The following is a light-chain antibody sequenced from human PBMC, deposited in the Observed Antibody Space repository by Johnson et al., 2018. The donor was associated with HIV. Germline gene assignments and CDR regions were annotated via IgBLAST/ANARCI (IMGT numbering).Light chain of an antibody. J-gene: IGLJ1*01. V-gene: IGLV1-51*01. CDR3: GTWDSSLNAYV. Sequence: SVLTQSPSVSAAPGQKVTISCSGSSSNIGNNYVSWYQLLPGTAPKLLIYDNTKRPSGIPDRFYGSKSGTSATLGITGLQTGDEADYYCGTWDSSLNAYVFGAATKVAVL. CDR2: DNT. CDR1: SSNIGNNY.